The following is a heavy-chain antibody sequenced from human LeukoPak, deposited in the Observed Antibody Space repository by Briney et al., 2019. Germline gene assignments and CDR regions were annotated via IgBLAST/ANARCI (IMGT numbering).Heavy chain of an antibody. CDR1: GFTFSSYS. J-gene: IGHJ6*03. D-gene: IGHD3-9*01. Sequence: GGSLRLSCAASGFTFSSYSMNWVRQAPGKVLEWFSSISSSSSYIYYADSVKGRFTISRDNAKNSLYLQMNSLRAEDTAVYYCARAGVDDILTGYSNYYYMDVWGKGTTVTVSS. CDR2: ISSSSSYI. CDR3: ARAGVDDILTGYSNYYYMDV. V-gene: IGHV3-21*01.